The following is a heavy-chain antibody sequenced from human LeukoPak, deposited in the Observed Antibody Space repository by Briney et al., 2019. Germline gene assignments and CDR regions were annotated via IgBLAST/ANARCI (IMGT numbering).Heavy chain of an antibody. J-gene: IGHJ4*02. D-gene: IGHD1-1*01. V-gene: IGHV3-30*03. CDR3: ARDAGTWGYGYNFDC. CDR2: MSFDGSNT. CDR1: GFTFSSYG. Sequence: GGSLRLSCAASGFTFSSYGMHWGRQAPGKGLEWVAVMSFDGSNTHYADSVKGRFTVSRDNSKNTLYLQMTSLRADDTAVYYCARDAGTWGYGYNFDCWGQGTLLTVSS.